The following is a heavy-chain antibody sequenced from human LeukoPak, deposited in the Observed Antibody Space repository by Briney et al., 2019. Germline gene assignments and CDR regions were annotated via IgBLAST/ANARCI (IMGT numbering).Heavy chain of an antibody. V-gene: IGHV3-13*01. CDR3: ARWGRGYSYGSFDY. Sequence: GESLRLSCAASGFIFSSYDMHWVRQATGKGLEWVSGIGTAGDTYYAGSVKGRFTISRENAKNSLYLQMNSLRAGDTAVYYCARWGRGYSYGSFDYWGQGTLVTVSS. J-gene: IGHJ4*02. CDR1: GFIFSSYD. D-gene: IGHD5-18*01. CDR2: IGTAGDT.